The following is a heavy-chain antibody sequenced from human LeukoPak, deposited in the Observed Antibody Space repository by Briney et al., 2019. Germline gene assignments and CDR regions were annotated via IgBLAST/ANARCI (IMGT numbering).Heavy chain of an antibody. CDR2: FYFSGST. Sequence: SETLSLTCTVSGDSITSSGYYWGWIRQPPGKGLEWIGSFYFSGSTYYNPSLKSRVTLSVDTSKTQFSLKLNSVTAADTAIYYCVRDITQYCSGGSCYSDYYYYMDVWGKGTTVTISS. CDR1: GDSITSSGYY. V-gene: IGHV4-39*07. J-gene: IGHJ6*03. D-gene: IGHD2-15*01. CDR3: VRDITQYCSGGSCYSDYYYYMDV.